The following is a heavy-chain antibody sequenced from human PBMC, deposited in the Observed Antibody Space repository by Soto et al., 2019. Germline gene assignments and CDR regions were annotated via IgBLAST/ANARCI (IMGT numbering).Heavy chain of an antibody. J-gene: IGHJ6*02. CDR3: ARSITPGTTQPYHYSGMDV. Sequence: GESLKISCKGSGYSFTSYWIGWVRQMPGKGLEWMGIIYPGDSDTRYSPSFQGQVTISTDKSISTAYLQWSSLKASDTAMYYCARSITPGTTQPYHYSGMDVWGQGTTFTVSS. CDR2: IYPGDSDT. V-gene: IGHV5-51*01. D-gene: IGHD1-1*01. CDR1: GYSFTSYW.